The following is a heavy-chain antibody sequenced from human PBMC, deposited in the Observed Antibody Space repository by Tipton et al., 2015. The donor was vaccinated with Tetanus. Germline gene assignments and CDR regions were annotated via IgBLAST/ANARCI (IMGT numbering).Heavy chain of an antibody. V-gene: IGHV3-21*01. CDR3: ARLMTTVTTGPFDY. J-gene: IGHJ4*02. Sequence: GSLRLSCAASGFTFSSYSMNWVRQAPGKGLEWVSSISSSSSYIYYADSVKGRFTISRDNAKNSLYLQMNSLRAEDTAVYYCARLMTTVTTGPFDYWGQGTLVTVSS. CDR2: ISSSSSYI. D-gene: IGHD4-11*01. CDR1: GFTFSSYS.